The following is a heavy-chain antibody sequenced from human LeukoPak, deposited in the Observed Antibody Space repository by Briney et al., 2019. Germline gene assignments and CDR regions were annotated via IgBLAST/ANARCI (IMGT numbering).Heavy chain of an antibody. CDR3: AELGITMIGGV. D-gene: IGHD3-10*02. V-gene: IGHV3-48*03. J-gene: IGHJ6*04. CDR2: ISSSGSTI. Sequence: GGSLRLSCAASGFTFTTYAMSWVRQAPGKGLEWVSYISSSGSTIYYADSVKGRFTISRDNAKNSLYLQMNSLRAEDTAVYYCAELGITMIGGVWGKGTTVTISS. CDR1: GFTFTTYA.